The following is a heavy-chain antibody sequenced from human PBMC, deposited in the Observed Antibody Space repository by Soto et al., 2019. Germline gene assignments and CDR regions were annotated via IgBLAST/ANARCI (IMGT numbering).Heavy chain of an antibody. CDR1: GDSITNSNYY. CDR2: IYYIGST. Sequence: SETLSLTCTVSGDSITNSNYYWGWFRQPPGKGLEWIASIYYIGSTYYNPTLKSRVTISVDTSNNQFSLNLNSVTASDTAVYYCAGRNSLASVSLNFRELSNYKWIDPWGPGTLVTVSS. D-gene: IGHD3-16*02. J-gene: IGHJ5*02. V-gene: IGHV4-39*01. CDR3: AGRNSLASVSLNFRELSNYKWIDP.